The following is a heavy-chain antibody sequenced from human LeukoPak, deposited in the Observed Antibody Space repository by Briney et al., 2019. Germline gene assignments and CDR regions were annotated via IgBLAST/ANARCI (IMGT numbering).Heavy chain of an antibody. CDR1: GGSISSYY. CDR2: IYTSGST. Sequence: SETLSLTCTVSGGSISSYYWSWIRQPAGKGLEWIGRIYTSGSTNYNPSLKSRVTMSVDTSKNQFSLKLSSVTAADTAVYYCARDGRFLEWLLYEDAFDIWGQGTMVTVSS. V-gene: IGHV4-4*07. J-gene: IGHJ3*02. D-gene: IGHD3-3*01. CDR3: ARDGRFLEWLLYEDAFDI.